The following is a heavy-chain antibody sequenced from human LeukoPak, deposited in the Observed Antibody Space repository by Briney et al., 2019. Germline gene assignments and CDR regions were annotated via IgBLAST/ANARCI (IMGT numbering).Heavy chain of an antibody. D-gene: IGHD2-21*02. CDR2: INPNSGGT. V-gene: IGHV1-2*02. J-gene: IGHJ6*03. CDR1: GYTFTGYY. CDR3: ARASTYCGGDCYYYYYYYMDV. Sequence: ASVKVSCKASGYTFTGYYMHWVRQAPGQGLEWMGWINPNSGGTNYAQKFQGRVTMTRDTSISTAYMELSRLRSDDTAVYYCARASTYCGGDCYYYYYYYMDVWGKGTTVTISS.